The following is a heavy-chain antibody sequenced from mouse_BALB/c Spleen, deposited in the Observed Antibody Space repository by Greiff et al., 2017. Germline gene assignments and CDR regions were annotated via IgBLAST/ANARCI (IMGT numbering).Heavy chain of an antibody. CDR3: ARVYGNYPYYAMDY. D-gene: IGHD2-1*01. CDR1: GFSLTSYG. CDR2: IWAGGST. V-gene: IGHV2-9*02. Sequence: VKLLESGPGLVAPSQSLSITCTVSGFSLTSYGVHWVRQPPGKGLEWLGVIWAGGSTNYNSALMSRLSISKDNSKSQVFLKMNSLQTDDTAMYYCARVYGNYPYYAMDYWGQGTSVTVSS. J-gene: IGHJ4*01.